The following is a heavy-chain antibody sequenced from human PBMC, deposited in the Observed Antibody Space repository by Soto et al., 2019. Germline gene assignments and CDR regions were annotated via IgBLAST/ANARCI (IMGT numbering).Heavy chain of an antibody. J-gene: IGHJ5*02. CDR3: VRTARQGAVAPHWFDR. D-gene: IGHD2-21*02. V-gene: IGHV4-30-4*01. CDR2: VYYTGST. Sequence: SETLSLTCTVSGASIRSTDYYWSWIRQAPGKGLEWIGYVYYTGSTYYNPSLMSRLTISVDTPKNQFSLKLTSVTAAETAVYYCVRTARQGAVAPHWFDRWGQGTQVTVSS. CDR1: GASIRSTDYY.